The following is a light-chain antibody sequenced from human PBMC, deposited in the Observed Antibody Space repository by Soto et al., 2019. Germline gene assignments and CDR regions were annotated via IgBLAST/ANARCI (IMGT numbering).Light chain of an antibody. J-gene: IGKJ1*01. CDR1: HGISKY. V-gene: IGKV1-27*01. Sequence: DIQMTQSPSSLSASVGGRVTITCRASHGISKYLAWYQQKPGKVPKLLIYAASTLQSGVPSRFSGSGSGTDFTLTISSLPPEDVATYYCQKYNSAPRTFGQGTKVEIK. CDR2: AAS. CDR3: QKYNSAPRT.